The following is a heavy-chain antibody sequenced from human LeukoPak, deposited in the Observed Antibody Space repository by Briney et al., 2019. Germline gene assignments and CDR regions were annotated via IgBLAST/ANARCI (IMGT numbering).Heavy chain of an antibody. V-gene: IGHV3-66*01. Sequence: PGGSLRLSCAASGFTVSSNYMSWVRQAPGKGLEWVSVIYSGGSTYYADSVKGGFTISRDNSKNTLYLQMNSLRAEDTAVYYCARGRHGGYFDYWGQGTLVTVSS. CDR2: IYSGGST. J-gene: IGHJ4*02. CDR3: ARGRHGGYFDY. CDR1: GFTVSSNY. D-gene: IGHD4-23*01.